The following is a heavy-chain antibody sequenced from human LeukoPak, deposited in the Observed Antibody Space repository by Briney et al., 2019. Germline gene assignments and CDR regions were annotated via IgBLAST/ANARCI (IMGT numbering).Heavy chain of an antibody. D-gene: IGHD1-26*01. Sequence: HPGRSLRLSCAASGFIFSNYGMHWVRQAPGKGLQWVAIIWYDGSNKYYADSVKGRFTISRDNSKNTLYLQMNSLRAEDTAVYYCARDSPYGIQYLQHWGQGALVSVST. CDR3: ARDSPYGIQYLQH. V-gene: IGHV3-33*01. CDR2: IWYDGSNK. J-gene: IGHJ1*01. CDR1: GFIFSNYG.